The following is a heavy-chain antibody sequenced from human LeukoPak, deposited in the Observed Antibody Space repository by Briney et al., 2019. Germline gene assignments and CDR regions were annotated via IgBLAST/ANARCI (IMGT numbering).Heavy chain of an antibody. V-gene: IGHV4-59*08. CDR3: ARHVKGVDP. J-gene: IGHJ5*02. D-gene: IGHD3-16*01. CDR1: GGSISSYY. Sequence: SETLSLTCTVSGGSISSYYWNWIRQPPGKGLEWIGYVYHSGSTNYNPSLKSRVTISVDTSKNQFSLKLTSVTAADTAVYYCARHVKGVDPWGQGTLVTVSS. CDR2: VYHSGST.